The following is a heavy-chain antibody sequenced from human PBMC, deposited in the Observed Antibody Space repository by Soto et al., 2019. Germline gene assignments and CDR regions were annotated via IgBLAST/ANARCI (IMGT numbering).Heavy chain of an antibody. J-gene: IGHJ2*01. V-gene: IGHV3-15*01. Sequence: EVHLVESGGGLVKPGGSLRLSCAASGFTFSNAWMSWVRQAPGKGLEWVGRIKSKTDGGTTDYASPVKGRFTISRDDSKNTLYLQMNSLKTEDTAVYYCTTAPLGVWWYFDLWGRGTLVTVSS. CDR2: IKSKTDGGTT. CDR1: GFTFSNAW. D-gene: IGHD6-13*01. CDR3: TTAPLGVWWYFDL.